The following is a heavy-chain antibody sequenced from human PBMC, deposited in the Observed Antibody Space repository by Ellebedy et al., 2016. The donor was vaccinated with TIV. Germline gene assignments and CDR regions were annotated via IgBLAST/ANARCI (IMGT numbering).Heavy chain of an antibody. D-gene: IGHD2-2*01. CDR2: IDWDDDK. CDR1: GFSLRTSGMC. CDR3: APSTSHCNFFDP. Sequence: SGPPLVKPTQTLTLTCTFSGFSLRTSGMCVSWIRQPPGKALEWLARIDWDDDKYYITSLKTRLTISKDTSKNQVVLTMTNMDPVDTATYYCAPSTSHCNFFDPWGQGTLVTVSS. V-gene: IGHV2-70*11. J-gene: IGHJ5*02.